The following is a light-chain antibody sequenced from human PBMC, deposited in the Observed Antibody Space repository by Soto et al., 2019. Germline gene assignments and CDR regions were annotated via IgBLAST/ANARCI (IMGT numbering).Light chain of an antibody. CDR3: QQYNNWPPIT. J-gene: IGKJ5*01. CDR1: QSVAGN. Sequence: EIVMTQSPATLSVSPGDRATLSCRASQSVAGNLAWYQQKPGQAPRLLIYAASTRATGIPPRFSGSGSGTEFTLTIISRQSEDFAVYYCQQYNNWPPITFGQGTRLEIK. V-gene: IGKV3-15*01. CDR2: AAS.